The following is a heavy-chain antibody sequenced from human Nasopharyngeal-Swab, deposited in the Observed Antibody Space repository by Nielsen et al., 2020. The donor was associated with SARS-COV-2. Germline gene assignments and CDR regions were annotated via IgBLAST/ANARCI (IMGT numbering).Heavy chain of an antibody. CDR1: GFTFSSYG. CDR3: ARVAYPGYI. CDR2: IWYDGSNK. J-gene: IGHJ3*02. V-gene: IGHV3-33*01. Sequence: GESLKISCAASGFTFSSYGMHWVRQAPGKGLEWVAVIWYDGSNKYYADSVKGRFTISRDNSKNTLYLQMNSLRAEDTAVYYCARVAYPGYIWGQGTMVTVSS. D-gene: IGHD2-2*01.